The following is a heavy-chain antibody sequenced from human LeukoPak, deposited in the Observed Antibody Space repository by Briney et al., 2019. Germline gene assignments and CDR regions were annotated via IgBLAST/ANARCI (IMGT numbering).Heavy chain of an antibody. CDR2: IWSDGTNK. CDR3: ARDSSTMVRGVFGI. CDR1: GFTFSSYG. J-gene: IGHJ3*02. Sequence: GGSLRLSCAASGFTFSSYGMHWVRQAPGKGLEWVAVIWSDGTNKYYADSVKGRFTISRDNSKNTLYLHMNSLRAEDTAVYYCARDSSTMVRGVFGIWGQGTMVTVSS. V-gene: IGHV3-33*01. D-gene: IGHD3-10*01.